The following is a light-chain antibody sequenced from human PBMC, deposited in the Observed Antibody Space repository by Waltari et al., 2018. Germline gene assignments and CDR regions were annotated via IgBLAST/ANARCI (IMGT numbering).Light chain of an antibody. V-gene: IGLV3-19*01. Sequence: SSELTQDPAVSVALGQTVRITCQGDSLSRFYATWYQQRPGQAPRLVLYGQNNRPSGIPDRFSGSTSGNTASLTITRAQAEDEGDYFCHSRDTTSTRLFGGGTRVTV. CDR2: GQN. CDR1: SLSRFY. J-gene: IGLJ2*01. CDR3: HSRDTTSTRL.